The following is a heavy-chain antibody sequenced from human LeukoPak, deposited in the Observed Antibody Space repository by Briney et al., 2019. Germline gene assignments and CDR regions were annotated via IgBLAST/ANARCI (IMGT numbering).Heavy chain of an antibody. CDR2: IKQDGSKK. D-gene: IGHD5-24*01. Sequence: GGSLRLSCVASGFPFSSYWMTWVRQAPGKGLEGVANIKQDGSKKSYVDSVKGRFTISRDNAKNSLYLQMNSLRAEDTAIYYCTRVGYIDEGIDYWGQGTLVTVSS. CDR1: GFPFSSYW. J-gene: IGHJ4*02. V-gene: IGHV3-7*04. CDR3: TRVGYIDEGIDY.